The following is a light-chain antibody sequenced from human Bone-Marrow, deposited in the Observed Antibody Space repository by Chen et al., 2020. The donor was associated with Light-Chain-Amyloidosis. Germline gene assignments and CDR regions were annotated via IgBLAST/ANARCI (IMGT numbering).Light chain of an antibody. J-gene: IGKJ2*01. V-gene: IGKV3-20*01. CDR3: QQYGTSPDYT. CDR2: GAS. CDR1: QSISKNY. Sequence: EILLTQSPGTLSLSPGERVTLPCRASQSISKNYVAWYQQRRGQAPRLHIYGASNRATGIPDRFSGSGSGTDFTLTISELEPEDFAVYYCQQYGTSPDYTFGQGTRLEIK.